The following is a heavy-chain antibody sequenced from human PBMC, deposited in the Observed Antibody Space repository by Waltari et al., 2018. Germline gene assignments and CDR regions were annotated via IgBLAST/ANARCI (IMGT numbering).Heavy chain of an antibody. CDR2: IIPIFGTA. D-gene: IGHD5-18*01. J-gene: IGHJ5*02. CDR1: GGTFSSYA. V-gene: IGHV1-69*12. Sequence: QVQLVQSGAEVKKPGSSVKVSCKASGGTFSSYAISWVRQAPGQGLEWMGGIIPIFGTANYAQKCQGRVTITADESTSTAYMELSSLRSEDTAVYYCARDRGNTAINWFDPWGQGTLVTVSS. CDR3: ARDRGNTAINWFDP.